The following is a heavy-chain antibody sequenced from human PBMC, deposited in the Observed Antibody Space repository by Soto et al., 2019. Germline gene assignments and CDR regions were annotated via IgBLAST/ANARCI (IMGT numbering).Heavy chain of an antibody. D-gene: IGHD4-4*01. CDR2: IDYSGRT. Sequence: QVQLQESGPGLVKPSQTLSLTCTVSGGYISSCGYYWSWIRQHPGKGLEWIVYIDYSGRTYYNPSLKSRVTISVDTSKNQFSLKLCSVTAADTAVYYCAVPSTGTTLGAFDIWGQGTMVTVSS. V-gene: IGHV4-31*03. J-gene: IGHJ3*02. CDR3: AVPSTGTTLGAFDI. CDR1: GGYISSCGYY.